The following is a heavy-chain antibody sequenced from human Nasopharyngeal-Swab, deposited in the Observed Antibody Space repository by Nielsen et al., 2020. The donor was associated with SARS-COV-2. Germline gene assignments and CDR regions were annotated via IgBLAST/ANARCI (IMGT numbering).Heavy chain of an antibody. CDR3: ARSRTAMISPYYYYGMDV. CDR1: GFTFSSYD. J-gene: IGHJ6*02. Sequence: GESLKISCAASGFTFSSYDMHWVRQATGKGLEWVSAIGTAGDTYYPGSVKGRFTISRENAKNSLYLQMNSLRAGDTAVYYCARSRTAMISPYYYYGMDVWGQGTTVTVSS. D-gene: IGHD5-18*01. CDR2: IGTAGDT. V-gene: IGHV3-13*01.